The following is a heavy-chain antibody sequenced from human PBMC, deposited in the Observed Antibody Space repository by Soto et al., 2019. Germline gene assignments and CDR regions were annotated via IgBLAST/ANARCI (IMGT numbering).Heavy chain of an antibody. V-gene: IGHV4-59*01. CDR1: GGSISSYY. D-gene: IGHD1-26*01. CDR2: IYYSGIT. Sequence: SETPSLTWTVSGGSISSYYWSWIRQPPGKGLEWIGYIYYSGITNYTPSLKSRVTISVDTSKNQFSLKLSSVTAADTAVYYCARERELLDYFDYWGQGTLVTVSS. CDR3: ARERELLDYFDY. J-gene: IGHJ4*02.